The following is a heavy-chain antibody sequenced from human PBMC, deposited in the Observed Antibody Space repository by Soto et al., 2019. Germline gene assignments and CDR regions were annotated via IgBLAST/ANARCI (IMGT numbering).Heavy chain of an antibody. D-gene: IGHD6-13*01. J-gene: IGHJ5*02. CDR2: INHSGST. CDR3: ARKSSSLGWFDP. V-gene: IGHV4-34*01. CDR1: GGSFSGYY. Sequence: QVQLQQWGAGLLKPSETLSLTCAVYGGSFSGYYWSWIRQPPGKGLEWIGEINHSGSTNYNPSLKSRVTISVDTSKNQFSLKLSSVTAADTAVYYCARKSSSLGWFDPWGQGTLVTVSS.